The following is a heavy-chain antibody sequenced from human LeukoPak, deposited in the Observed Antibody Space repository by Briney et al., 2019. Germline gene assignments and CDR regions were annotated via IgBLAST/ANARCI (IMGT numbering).Heavy chain of an antibody. V-gene: IGHV4-59*01. CDR1: GGSISSYY. J-gene: IGHJ5*02. D-gene: IGHD3-10*01. Sequence: PSETLSLTCTVTGGSISSYYWSWIRQPPGKGLEWIGYIYYSGSTKYNPSLKSRVTISVDTSKNQFSLKMSSVTAADTAVYYCARNHGSGRGEWFDPWGQGTLVTVSS. CDR3: ARNHGSGRGEWFDP. CDR2: IYYSGST.